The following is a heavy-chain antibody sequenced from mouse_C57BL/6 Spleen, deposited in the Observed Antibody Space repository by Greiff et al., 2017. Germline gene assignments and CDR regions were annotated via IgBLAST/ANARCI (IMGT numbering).Heavy chain of an antibody. CDR1: GFTFSSYT. V-gene: IGHV5-9*01. CDR3: ARHNYGSNLDY. Sequence: EVKLVESGGGLVKPGGSLKLSCAASGFTFSSYTMSWVRQTPGKRLEWVATISGGGGNTYYPDSVKGRFTISRDNAKNTLYLQMSSLRSEDTALYYCARHNYGSNLDYWGKGTTLTVSS. D-gene: IGHD1-1*01. J-gene: IGHJ2*01. CDR2: ISGGGGNT.